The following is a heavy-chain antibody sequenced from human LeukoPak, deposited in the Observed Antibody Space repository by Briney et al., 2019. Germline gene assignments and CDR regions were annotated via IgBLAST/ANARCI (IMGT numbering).Heavy chain of an antibody. J-gene: IGHJ4*02. V-gene: IGHV3-74*01. D-gene: IGHD1/OR15-1a*01. CDR3: ARDRAESNWTNHTLFDS. CDR2: INGDESST. CDR1: EFTFRTYS. Sequence: PGGSLRLSCAASEFTFRTYSMNWVRQAPGKGLVWVSRINGDESSTAYADSVKGRFTISRDNARNTLYLQMNSLRVEDTAIYYCARDRAESNWTNHTLFDSWGQGTPVTVSS.